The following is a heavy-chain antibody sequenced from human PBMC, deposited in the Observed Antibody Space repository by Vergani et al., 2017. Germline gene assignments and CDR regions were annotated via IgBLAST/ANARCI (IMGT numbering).Heavy chain of an antibody. CDR2: IIPIFGTA. J-gene: IGHJ4*02. V-gene: IGHV1-69*01. D-gene: IGHD2-2*02. Sequence: QVQLVQSGAEVKKPGSSVKVSCKASGGTFSSYAISWVRQAPGQGLEWMGGIIPIFGTANYAQKFQGRVTITADDSTSTAYMELSSLRSEDTAVYYCARSTNYCSSTSCYTGNYWGQGTLVTVSS. CDR3: ARSTNYCSSTSCYTGNY. CDR1: GGTFSSYA.